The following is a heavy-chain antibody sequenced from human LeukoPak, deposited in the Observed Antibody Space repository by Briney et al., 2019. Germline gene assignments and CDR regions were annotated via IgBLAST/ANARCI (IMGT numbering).Heavy chain of an antibody. CDR1: GFTFSSYG. J-gene: IGHJ6*03. CDR2: IRYDGSNK. D-gene: IGHD3-3*01. V-gene: IGHV3-30*02. Sequence: PGGSLRLSCAASGFTFSSYGMHWVRQAPGKGLEWVAFIRYDGSNKYYADSVKGRFTISRDNSKNTLYLRMNSLRAEDTAVYYCAKGTRFLEWSFRYYYYMDVWGKGTTVTVSS. CDR3: AKGTRFLEWSFRYYYYMDV.